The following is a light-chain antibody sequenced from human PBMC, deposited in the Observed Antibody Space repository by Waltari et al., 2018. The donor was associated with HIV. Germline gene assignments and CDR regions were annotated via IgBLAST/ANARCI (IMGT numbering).Light chain of an antibody. J-gene: IGKJ1*01. V-gene: IGKV3-15*01. CDR2: GAS. Sequence: EIVMTQSPATLSVSPGETATLSCRASQSVSSNFAWYQQKPGQAPSLLIYGASARATGIPARFSGSGSGTEFTLTISSLQSEDFAVYYCQQYDKWPPWTFGQGTKVEIK. CDR1: QSVSSN. CDR3: QQYDKWPPWT.